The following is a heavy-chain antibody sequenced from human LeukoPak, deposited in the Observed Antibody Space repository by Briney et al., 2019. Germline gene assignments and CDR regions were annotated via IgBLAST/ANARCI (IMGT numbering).Heavy chain of an antibody. CDR1: GFTFSTLA. CDR2: ISSRGDDT. D-gene: IGHD2-21*02. V-gene: IGHV3-23*01. CDR3: AKHRRSTLVTAYFDS. J-gene: IGHJ4*02. Sequence: GSLRLSCTASGFTFSTLAMSWVRQAPGKGLEWVSSISSRGDDTSYADSVKGRFTISRDNSKNTLYLQLNSLRVDDAAIYYCAKHRRSTLVTAYFDSWGQGTLDTVSS.